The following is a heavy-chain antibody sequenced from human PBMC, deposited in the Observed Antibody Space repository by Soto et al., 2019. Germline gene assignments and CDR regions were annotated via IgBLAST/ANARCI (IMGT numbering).Heavy chain of an antibody. CDR3: ARALFYCSVGICSITPIDY. CDR1: GGSFSGYY. CDR2: INHSGST. Sequence: SETLSLTCAVYGGSFSGYYWSWIRQPPGKGLEWIGEINHSGSTNYNPSLKSRVTISVDTSKNQFSLKLSSVTAADTAAYYCARALFYCSVGICSITPIDYWGRETQVTFSS. V-gene: IGHV4-34*01. D-gene: IGHD2-15*01. J-gene: IGHJ4*02.